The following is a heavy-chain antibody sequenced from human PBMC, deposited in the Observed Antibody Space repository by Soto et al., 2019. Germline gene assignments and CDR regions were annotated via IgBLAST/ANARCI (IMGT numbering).Heavy chain of an antibody. CDR3: ATLERIAIDGHLPYFER. Sequence: EVQLVQAGAEVKKPGESLQISCKGSGYNFGNYWIAWVRQMPDKGLVWMGIIYPPNSDTRYSPTVQGQVTIAVDKSISTAYLRWGSLKASDIAVCYWATLERIAIDGHLPYFERWGQGTTVTVSS. CDR2: IYPPNSDT. D-gene: IGHD1-1*01. CDR1: GYNFGNYW. J-gene: IGHJ4*02. V-gene: IGHV5-51*01.